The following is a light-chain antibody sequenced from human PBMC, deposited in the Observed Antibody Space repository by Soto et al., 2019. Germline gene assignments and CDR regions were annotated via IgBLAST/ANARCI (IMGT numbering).Light chain of an antibody. CDR2: GVS. V-gene: IGLV2-14*03. CDR1: SSDIGGYNF. Sequence: QSALTQPASVSGSPGQSITISCTGTSSDIGGYNFVSWYQHHPGKAPRLMIFGVSDRPSGVSDRFSGSKSGNTASLTISVLQAEDEADYYCSSYISSSTPYVFGTGTKVTVL. J-gene: IGLJ1*01. CDR3: SSYISSSTPYV.